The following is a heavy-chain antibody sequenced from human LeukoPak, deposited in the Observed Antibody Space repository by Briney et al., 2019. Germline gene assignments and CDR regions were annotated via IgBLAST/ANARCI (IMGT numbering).Heavy chain of an antibody. Sequence: GGSLRLSCAVSGFSVSGYWMTWVRQAPGKGREWVANIKQDGSEKNYVDYVKDRFTISRDNAENSLFLQMNSLRVEDTAVYYCAREWQGGIAAAGTRIEGDYWGQGTLVAVPS. V-gene: IGHV3-7*01. CDR1: GFSVSGYW. D-gene: IGHD6-13*01. CDR3: AREWQGGIAAAGTRIEGDY. J-gene: IGHJ4*02. CDR2: IKQDGSEK.